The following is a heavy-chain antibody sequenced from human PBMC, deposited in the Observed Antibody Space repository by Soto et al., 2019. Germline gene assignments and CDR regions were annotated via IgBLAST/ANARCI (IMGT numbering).Heavy chain of an antibody. CDR1: GFTFSSYA. D-gene: IGHD1-26*01. Sequence: PGGSLRLSCSASGFTFSSYAMHWVRQAPGKGLEYVSAISGNGGSTYYADSVKGRFTISRDNSKNTLYLQMSSLRAEDTAVYYCVKEKEWELLNPLGYFDYWGQGTLVTVSS. CDR3: VKEKEWELLNPLGYFDY. V-gene: IGHV3-64D*06. J-gene: IGHJ4*02. CDR2: ISGNGGST.